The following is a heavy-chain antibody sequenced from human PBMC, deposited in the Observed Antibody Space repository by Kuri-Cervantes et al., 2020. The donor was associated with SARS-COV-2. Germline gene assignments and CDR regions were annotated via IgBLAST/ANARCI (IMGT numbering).Heavy chain of an antibody. J-gene: IGHJ6*02. CDR1: GFTFSPYG. D-gene: IGHD6-6*01. Sequence: GGSLRLSCAASGFTFSPYGMQWVRQAPGKGLEWVAVISYDGSNKYYADSVKGRFTISRDNSKNTLYLQMNSLRAGDTAVYYCAKGLGYYYGMDVWGQGTTVTVSS. CDR2: ISYDGSNK. CDR3: AKGLGYYYGMDV. V-gene: IGHV3-30*18.